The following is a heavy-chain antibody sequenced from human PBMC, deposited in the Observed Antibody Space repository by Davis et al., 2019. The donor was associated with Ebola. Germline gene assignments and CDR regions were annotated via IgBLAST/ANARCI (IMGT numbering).Heavy chain of an antibody. CDR2: INSDGSST. CDR1: GFTFSSYW. J-gene: IGHJ4*02. Sequence: GESLKISCAASGFTFSSYWMHWVRQAPGKGLVWVSRINSDGSSTSYADSVKGRFTISRDNAKNTLYLQMNSLRAEDTAVYYCANEAVGQWLSYYFDYWGQGTLVTVSS. D-gene: IGHD5-12*01. CDR3: ANEAVGQWLSYYFDY. V-gene: IGHV3-74*01.